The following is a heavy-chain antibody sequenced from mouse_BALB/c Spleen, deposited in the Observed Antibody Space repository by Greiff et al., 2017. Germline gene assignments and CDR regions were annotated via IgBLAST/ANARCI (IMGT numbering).Heavy chain of an antibody. Sequence: QVQLKQSGPQLVRPGASVKISCKASGYSFTSYWMHWVKQRPGQGLEWIGMIDPSDSETRLNQKFKDKATLTVDKSSSTAYMQLSSPTSEDSAVYYCARYRLYYFDYWGQGTTLTVSS. J-gene: IGHJ2*01. CDR3: ARYRLYYFDY. CDR1: GYSFTSYW. CDR2: IDPSDSET. V-gene: IGHV1S126*01.